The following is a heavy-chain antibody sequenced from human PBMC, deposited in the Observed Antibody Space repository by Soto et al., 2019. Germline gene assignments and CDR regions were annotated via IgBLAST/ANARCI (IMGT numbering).Heavy chain of an antibody. CDR3: ARDTSFYFDY. V-gene: IGHV1-18*01. J-gene: IGHJ4*02. Sequence: ASVKVSCTASNYTLITYGITWVRQAPGQGLEWVGWITPYNGNTNYGQNFQGRVTMTADTSTSTAYMELRSLTPDDTAVYYCARDTSFYFDYWGQGTRVTAPQ. D-gene: IGHD2-2*01. CDR1: NYTLITYG. CDR2: ITPYNGNT.